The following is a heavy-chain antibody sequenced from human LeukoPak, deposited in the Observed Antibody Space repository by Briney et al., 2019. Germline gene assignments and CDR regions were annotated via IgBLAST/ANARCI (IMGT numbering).Heavy chain of an antibody. Sequence: GGSLRLSCAASGFTVNSNYMSWVRQAPGKGLEWVSVTYSGGSTYYADSVKGRFTISRDNSKNTLYLQMNSLRAEDTAVYYCARDHSSSWSSRTSQNLFDYWVQGTLVTVSS. CDR3: ARDHSSSWSSRTSQNLFDY. J-gene: IGHJ4*02. CDR1: GFTVNSNY. D-gene: IGHD6-13*01. V-gene: IGHV3-53*01. CDR2: TYSGGST.